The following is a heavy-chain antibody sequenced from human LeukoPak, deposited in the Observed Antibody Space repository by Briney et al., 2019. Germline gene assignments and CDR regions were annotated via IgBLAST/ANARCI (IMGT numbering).Heavy chain of an antibody. J-gene: IGHJ3*02. D-gene: IGHD3-10*01. V-gene: IGHV3-21*01. CDR3: ARELVGELLFDAFDI. Sequence: GGSLRLSCAASGFTFSSYSMNWVRQAPGKGLEWVSSIDFTSRFIYNADSVKGRFTTSRDNAKNSLDLQMNSLKVEDTAVYYCARELVGELLFDAFDIWGQGTMVTVSS. CDR1: GFTFSSYS. CDR2: IDFTSRFI.